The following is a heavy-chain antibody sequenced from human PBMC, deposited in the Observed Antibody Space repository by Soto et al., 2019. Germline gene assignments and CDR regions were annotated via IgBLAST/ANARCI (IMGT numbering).Heavy chain of an antibody. CDR1: GLSLSNIW. CDR3: VRVFDTYYFDL. J-gene: IGHJ4*02. Sequence: TGGSLRLSCVGSGLSLSNIWTSWVRQAPGKGLEWVANIKQGGTETYYVDSVKGRFTISKDHAKNSLYLQMNSLRAEDTAVYYCVRVFDTYYFDLWGQGNMVTVSS. V-gene: IGHV3-7*01. D-gene: IGHD3-9*01. CDR2: IKQGGTET.